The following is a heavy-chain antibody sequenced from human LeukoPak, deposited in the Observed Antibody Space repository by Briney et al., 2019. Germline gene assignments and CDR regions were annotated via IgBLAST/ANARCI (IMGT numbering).Heavy chain of an antibody. CDR1: GFTFSNYA. CDR3: TKTGGPWD. CDR2: ISSSADST. Sequence: PGGSLRLSCAASGFTFSNYAMSWVRQAPGKGLEWVSAISSSADSTYYADSVKGRFTISRDNPKNTLYLQMNTLRAEDTAVYYCTKTGGPWDWGQGTLVTVSS. D-gene: IGHD7-27*01. J-gene: IGHJ4*02. V-gene: IGHV3-23*01.